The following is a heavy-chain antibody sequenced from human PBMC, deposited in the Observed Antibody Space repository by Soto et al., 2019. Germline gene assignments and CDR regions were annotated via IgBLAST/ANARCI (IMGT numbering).Heavy chain of an antibody. D-gene: IGHD3-22*01. V-gene: IGHV4-4*02. CDR2: IYHSGST. J-gene: IGHJ5*02. Sequence: SETLSLTCIVSGGSVSSSNWWSWVRQPPGKGLEWIGEIYHSGSTTYNPSLKSRATSSVDKSENQFSLRLKPVTAADTAVYYCASVGSDYDNSGYYLPWGPGTLVTVSS. CDR1: GGSVSSSNW. CDR3: ASVGSDYDNSGYYLP.